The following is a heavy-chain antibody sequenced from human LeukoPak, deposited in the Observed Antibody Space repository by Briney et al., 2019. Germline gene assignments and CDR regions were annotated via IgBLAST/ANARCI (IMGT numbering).Heavy chain of an antibody. Sequence: NPSETLSLTCAVYGGSFSGYYWSWIRQPPGKGLEWIGEINHSGSTNYNPSLKSRVTISVDTSKNQFSLKLSSVTAADTAVYYCARQSHSNWFDPWGQGTLVTVSS. CDR1: GGSFSGYY. J-gene: IGHJ5*02. V-gene: IGHV4-34*01. CDR2: INHSGST. CDR3: ARQSHSNWFDP.